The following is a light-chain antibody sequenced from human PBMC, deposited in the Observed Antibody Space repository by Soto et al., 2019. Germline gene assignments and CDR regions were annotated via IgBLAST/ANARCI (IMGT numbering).Light chain of an antibody. V-gene: IGKV3-15*01. CDR1: QSVSSK. Sequence: EIAMTQSPATLSVSPGERATLSCRASQSVSSKLAWYQQKPGQAPRLLIYDASTRATGIPARFSGSGSGTEFTLTISGLQSEDFAVYYCQQFNNWPRTFGQGTKVEIK. J-gene: IGKJ1*01. CDR3: QQFNNWPRT. CDR2: DAS.